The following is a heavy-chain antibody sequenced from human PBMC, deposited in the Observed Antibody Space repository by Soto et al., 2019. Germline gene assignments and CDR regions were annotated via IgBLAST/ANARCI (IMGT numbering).Heavy chain of an antibody. CDR3: ARDHRWGYQYGDYGDS. D-gene: IGHD4-17*01. CDR1: GFGFDEYG. J-gene: IGHJ4*02. CDR2: MNRHGDST. V-gene: IGHV3-20*04. Sequence: EVYLVESGGGVVRPGGSLRLSCAASGFGFDEYGMSWVRQGPGKGLEWVAGMNRHGDSTGYADSVKGRFTISRDNAKNSLYLQLNGLRAEDTAFYYCARDHRWGYQYGDYGDSWGQGTLVTVSS.